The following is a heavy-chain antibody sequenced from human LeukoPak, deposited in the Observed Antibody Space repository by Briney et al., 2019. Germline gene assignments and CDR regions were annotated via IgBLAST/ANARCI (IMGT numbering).Heavy chain of an antibody. J-gene: IGHJ3*02. Sequence: PGGSLRLSCAASGFTFSSYGMHWVRQAPGKGLEWVAVIWYDGSNKYYADSVKGRFTISRDNSKNTLYLQMNSLRAEDTAVYYCARDHRIVGYCSGGSRYSGAFDIWGQGTMVTVSS. CDR3: ARDHRIVGYCSGGSRYSGAFDI. D-gene: IGHD2-15*01. CDR1: GFTFSSYG. V-gene: IGHV3-33*01. CDR2: IWYDGSNK.